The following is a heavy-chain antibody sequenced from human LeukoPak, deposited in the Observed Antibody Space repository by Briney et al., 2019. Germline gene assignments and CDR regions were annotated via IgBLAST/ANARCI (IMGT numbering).Heavy chain of an antibody. CDR3: ARGGETYGDIPTPFDY. D-gene: IGHD4-17*01. V-gene: IGHV4-61*02. CDR1: GGSISSGSYY. Sequence: KPSQTLSLTCTVSGGSISSGSYYWSWIRQPAGKGLEWIGRIYTSGSTNYNPSLKSRVTISVDTSKNQFSLKLSSVTAADTAVYYCARGGETYGDIPTPFDYWGQGTLVTVSS. CDR2: IYTSGST. J-gene: IGHJ4*02.